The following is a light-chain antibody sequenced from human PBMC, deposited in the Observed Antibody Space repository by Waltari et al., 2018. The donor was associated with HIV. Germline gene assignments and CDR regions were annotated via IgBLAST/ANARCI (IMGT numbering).Light chain of an antibody. V-gene: IGLV2-23*01. CDR1: STDIKNYNL. CDR3: CSYAGGSAV. Sequence: QSALTQPASVSGSPGQSITVSCSGNSTDIKNYNLVSWYQHHPGQAPKLMIFEGSQRPSGVSNRFSVSKSANAASLTISGLQAEDEADYYCCSYAGGSAVFGPGTKVTVL. CDR2: EGS. J-gene: IGLJ1*01.